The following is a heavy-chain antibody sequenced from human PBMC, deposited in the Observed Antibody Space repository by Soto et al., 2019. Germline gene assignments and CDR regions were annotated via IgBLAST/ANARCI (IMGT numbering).Heavy chain of an antibody. Sequence: PGESLKISCVTSGFTFSDYGIHWVRQAPDKGLAWVAMISFHGNKINYAESVKGRLTISRDRSKNTLYLQMTSLTAEDEAVYYCGRDFEDFANYIFYYGMSVWGQGTTVTVSS. CDR2: ISFHGNKI. D-gene: IGHD3-9*01. V-gene: IGHV3-33*05. J-gene: IGHJ6*02. CDR3: GRDFEDFANYIFYYGMSV. CDR1: GFTFSDYG.